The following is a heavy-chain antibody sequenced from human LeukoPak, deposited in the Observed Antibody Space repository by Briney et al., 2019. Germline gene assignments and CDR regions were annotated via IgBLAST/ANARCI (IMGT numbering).Heavy chain of an antibody. V-gene: IGHV4-61*02. CDR3: ARGLWGIRPEGAFDN. CDR2: YYRSGST. Sequence: SQTLSLTCTVSGGSIRSDSYQWSWIRQSAGKGLEWIGRYYRSGSTNFSPSLKSRVTLAVDTSKNQFSLRLSSVTAADTAIYYCARGLWGIRPEGAFDNWGQGILVTVSS. D-gene: IGHD4/OR15-4a*01. J-gene: IGHJ4*02. CDR1: GGSIRSDSYQ.